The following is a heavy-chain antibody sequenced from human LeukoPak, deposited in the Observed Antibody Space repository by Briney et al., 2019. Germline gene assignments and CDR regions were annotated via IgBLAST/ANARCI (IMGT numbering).Heavy chain of an antibody. CDR3: ARGAYCGADCYRFDY. V-gene: IGHV4-34*01. CDR2: INHSGST. CDR1: GGSFSGCY. J-gene: IGHJ4*01. D-gene: IGHD2-21*02. Sequence: PSETLSLTCAVYGGSFSGCYWSWIRQPPGKGREWIGEINHSGSTNYNPSLKSRVTISVDTSKSQFSLKLRSVTAADTAVYYCARGAYCGADCYRFDYWGHGTLVTASS.